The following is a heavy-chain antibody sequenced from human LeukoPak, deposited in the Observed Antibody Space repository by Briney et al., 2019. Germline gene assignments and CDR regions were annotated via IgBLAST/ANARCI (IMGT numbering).Heavy chain of an antibody. V-gene: IGHV3-30*18. CDR2: ISSDGSNK. CDR3: AKVIGWVTQYYYYTMVV. J-gene: IGHJ6*02. Sequence: PGESLTLSCAASGFTFSNYGRHWVRQAPGKGLEWVAVISSDGSNKYNADPVKGRFTISRHTNNNTPFLQTNCPTAEDPAFYCWAKVIGWVTQYYYYTMVVWVQGSTVT. D-gene: IGHD2/OR15-2a*01. CDR1: GFTFSNYG.